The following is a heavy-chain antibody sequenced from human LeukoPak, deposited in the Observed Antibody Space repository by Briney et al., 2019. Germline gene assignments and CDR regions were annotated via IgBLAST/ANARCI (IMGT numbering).Heavy chain of an antibody. CDR3: ARGSPPGD. CDR2: ISSSSGFT. Sequence: GGSLRLSCAASGFTFSDYYMTWIRRAPGKGLEWVSYISSSSGFTKYADSVRGRFTISRDYAKNSLYLQMNTLRVDDTAVYYCARGSPPGDWGQGTLVTVSS. D-gene: IGHD3-16*01. V-gene: IGHV3-11*05. J-gene: IGHJ4*02. CDR1: GFTFSDYY.